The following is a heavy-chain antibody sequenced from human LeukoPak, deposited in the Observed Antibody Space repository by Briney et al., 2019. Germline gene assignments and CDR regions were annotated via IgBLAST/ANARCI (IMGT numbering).Heavy chain of an antibody. D-gene: IGHD6-6*01. V-gene: IGHV4-39*07. CDR3: ARGPVRYYFDY. CDR1: GGSISSSSYY. CDR2: IYYSGST. Sequence: PSETLSLTCTVSGGSISSSSYYWGWIRQPPGKGLEWIGSIYYSGSTYYNPSLKSRVTISVDTSKNQFSLKLSSVTAADTAVCYCARGPVRYYFDYWGQGTLVTVSS. J-gene: IGHJ4*02.